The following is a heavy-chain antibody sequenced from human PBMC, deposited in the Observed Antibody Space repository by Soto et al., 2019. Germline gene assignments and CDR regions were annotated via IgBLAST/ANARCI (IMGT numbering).Heavy chain of an antibody. V-gene: IGHV4-39*01. J-gene: IGHJ4*02. CDR3: ARGEGDYYDSSGPNY. CDR2: IYYSGST. Sequence: SETLSLTCTVSGGSISSSSYYWGWIRQPPGKGLEWIGSIYYSGSTYYNPSLKSRVTISVDTSKNQFSLKLSSVTAADTAVYYCARGEGDYYDSSGPNYWGQGTLVTVSS. D-gene: IGHD3-22*01. CDR1: GGSISSSSYY.